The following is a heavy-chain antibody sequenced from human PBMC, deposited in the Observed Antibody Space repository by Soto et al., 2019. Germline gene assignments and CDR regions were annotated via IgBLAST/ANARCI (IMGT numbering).Heavy chain of an antibody. V-gene: IGHV3-23*01. CDR2: ISGSGGGT. CDR3: TKHLSNGSPDY. CDR1: GFTFRSYA. J-gene: IGHJ4*02. D-gene: IGHD2-8*01. Sequence: GGSLRLSCAASGFTFRSYAMSWVRQAPGKGLEWVSLISGSGGGTYYADSVKGRFTISRDNAKNTLYLQMNSLRAEDTAVFYCTKHLSNGSPDYWGQGTPVTVS.